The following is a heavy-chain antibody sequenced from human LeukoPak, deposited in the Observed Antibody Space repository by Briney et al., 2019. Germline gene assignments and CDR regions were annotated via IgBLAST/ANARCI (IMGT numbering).Heavy chain of an antibody. V-gene: IGHV4-30-4*01. Sequence: SQTLSLTCTVSGGSISSGDYYWSWIRQPPGKALEWFGYIYYSGSTYYNPSLKSRVTISVDTSKNQFSLKLSSVTAADTAVYYCARDGYCSGGSCYYFDYWGQGTLVTVSS. CDR2: IYYSGST. J-gene: IGHJ4*02. CDR3: ARDGYCSGGSCYYFDY. D-gene: IGHD2-15*01. CDR1: GGSISSGDYY.